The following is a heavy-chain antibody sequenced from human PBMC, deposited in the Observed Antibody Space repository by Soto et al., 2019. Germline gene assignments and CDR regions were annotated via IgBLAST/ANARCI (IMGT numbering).Heavy chain of an antibody. CDR3: AKIRGYSGYGYFDY. Sequence: GGSLRLSCAASGFTFSSDAMSWVRQAPGKGLEWVSIISGTSDSTYYADSVKGRFTISRDNSKNTLYLQMSSLRAEDTAVYYCAKIRGYSGYGYFDYWGQGALVTVPS. J-gene: IGHJ4*02. D-gene: IGHD5-12*01. V-gene: IGHV3-23*01. CDR1: GFTFSSDA. CDR2: ISGTSDST.